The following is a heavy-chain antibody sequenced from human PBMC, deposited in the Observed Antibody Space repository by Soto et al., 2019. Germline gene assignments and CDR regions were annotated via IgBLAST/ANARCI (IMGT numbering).Heavy chain of an antibody. CDR2: INPNSGGT. J-gene: IGHJ4*02. CDR1: GYTFTGYY. D-gene: IGHD5-12*01. CDR3: ARGTATDIVATITLDY. V-gene: IGHV1-2*04. Sequence: GASVKVSCKASGYTFTGYYMHWVRQAPGQGLEWMGWINPNSGGTNYAQKFQGWVTMTRDTSISTAYMELSRLRSDDTAVYYCARGTATDIVATITLDYWGQGTLVTVSS.